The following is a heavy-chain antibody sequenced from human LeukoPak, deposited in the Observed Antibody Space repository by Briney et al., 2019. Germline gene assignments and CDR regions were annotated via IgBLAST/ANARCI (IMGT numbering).Heavy chain of an antibody. D-gene: IGHD6-13*01. CDR2: MSFSGST. CDR3: ARGGPSSSWYRVGYFDY. Sequence: SETLSLTCTVSGGSISSSGYFWGWIRQPPGKGLEWIGSMSFSGSTYYNPSLKSRVTISVDKSKNQFSLKLSSVTAADTAVYYCARGGPSSSWYRVGYFDYWGQGTLVTVSS. V-gene: IGHV4-39*01. J-gene: IGHJ4*02. CDR1: GGSISSSGYF.